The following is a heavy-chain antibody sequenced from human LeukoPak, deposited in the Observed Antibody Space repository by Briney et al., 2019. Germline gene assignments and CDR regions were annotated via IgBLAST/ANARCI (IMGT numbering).Heavy chain of an antibody. V-gene: IGHV4-4*07. D-gene: IGHD1-26*01. J-gene: IGHJ3*02. CDR3: ARGGTVGVHPIPDAFDT. Sequence: SETLSLTCTVSGGSISSYYWSWIRQPAGKGLEWIGRIYTSGSTNYNPSLKSRVTMSVDTSKNQFSLKLSSVTAADTAVYYCARGGTVGVHPIPDAFDTWGQGTMVTVSS. CDR2: IYTSGST. CDR1: GGSISSYY.